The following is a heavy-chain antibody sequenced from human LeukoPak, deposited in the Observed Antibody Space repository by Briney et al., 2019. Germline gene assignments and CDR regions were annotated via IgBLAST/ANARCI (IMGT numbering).Heavy chain of an antibody. CDR1: GYTFTSYG. D-gene: IGHD6-13*01. V-gene: IGHV1-2*06. Sequence: ASVKVSCKASGYTFTSYGISWVRQAPGQGLEWMGRINPNSGGTNYAQKFQGRVTMTRDTSISTAYMELSRLRSDDTAVYYCARSAAAGFDYWGQGTLVTVSS. CDR3: ARSAAAGFDY. J-gene: IGHJ4*02. CDR2: INPNSGGT.